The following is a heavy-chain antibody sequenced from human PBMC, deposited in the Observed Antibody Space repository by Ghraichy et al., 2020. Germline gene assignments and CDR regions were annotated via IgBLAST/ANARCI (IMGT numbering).Heavy chain of an antibody. V-gene: IGHV4-39*01. CDR1: GGSISSSRYY. D-gene: IGHD3-3*01. Sequence: SETLSLTCTVSGGSISSSRYYWVWIRQPPGKGLEWFGSIYYRGSTYYNPSLKSLVTISVDTSKNQFSLKLSSVTAADTAVYYCARRMALWSGSNFDYWGQGTLVTVSS. J-gene: IGHJ4*02. CDR2: IYYRGST. CDR3: ARRMALWSGSNFDY.